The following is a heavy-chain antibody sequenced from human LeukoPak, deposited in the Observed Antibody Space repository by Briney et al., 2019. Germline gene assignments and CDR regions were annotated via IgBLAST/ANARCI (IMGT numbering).Heavy chain of an antibody. CDR3: ARLRDSNNWYAVDY. V-gene: IGHV4-59*01. D-gene: IGHD6-13*01. Sequence: SETLSLTCTVSGASISGYYWNWIRQPPGKGLEWIGYIYYTGSSYYNPSLKSRVTISVDMSKNQLSLKLNSVTAADTAVYYCARLRDSNNWYAVDYWGQGTLVTVSS. J-gene: IGHJ4*02. CDR2: IYYTGSS. CDR1: GASISGYY.